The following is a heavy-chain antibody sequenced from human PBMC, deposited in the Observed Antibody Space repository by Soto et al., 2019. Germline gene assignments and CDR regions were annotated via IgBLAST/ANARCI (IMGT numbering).Heavy chain of an antibody. CDR3: ARGSGWFHYYYYGMDV. CDR1: GYTFTSYA. D-gene: IGHD6-19*01. V-gene: IGHV1-3*01. J-gene: IGHJ6*02. CDR2: INAGNGNT. Sequence: ASVKVSCKASGYTFTSYAIHWVRQAPGQRLEWMGWINAGNGNTKYSQKFQGRVAITRDTSASTAYMELSSLRSEDTAVYYCARGSGWFHYYYYGMDVWGQGTTVTVSS.